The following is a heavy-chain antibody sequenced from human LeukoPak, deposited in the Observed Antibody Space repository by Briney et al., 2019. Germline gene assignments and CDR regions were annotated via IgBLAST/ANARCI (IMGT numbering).Heavy chain of an antibody. CDR2: IWYDGSNK. CDR1: GFTVSSYG. V-gene: IGHV3-33*01. J-gene: IGHJ4*02. CDR3: ARDKAGDHDY. D-gene: IGHD7-27*01. Sequence: GGSLRLSCAASGFTVSSYGMHWVRQAPGKGLEWVAVIWYDGSNKYYADSVKGRFTISRDNSKNTLDLQMTSLRDEDTAVYYCARDKAGDHDYWGQGTLVTVSS.